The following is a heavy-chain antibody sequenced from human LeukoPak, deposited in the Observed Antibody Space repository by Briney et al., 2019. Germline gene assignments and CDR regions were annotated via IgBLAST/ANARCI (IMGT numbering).Heavy chain of an antibody. Sequence: PGGSLRLSCAASGFTFSSYWMSWVRQAPGKGLEWVANIRQDGSEKYYVDSVKGRFTISRDNAKNSLYLQMNSLRAEDTAVYYCARERLWLGDRAFDIWGQGTMVTVSS. V-gene: IGHV3-7*01. J-gene: IGHJ3*02. CDR3: ARERLWLGDRAFDI. CDR1: GFTFSSYW. CDR2: IRQDGSEK. D-gene: IGHD5-18*01.